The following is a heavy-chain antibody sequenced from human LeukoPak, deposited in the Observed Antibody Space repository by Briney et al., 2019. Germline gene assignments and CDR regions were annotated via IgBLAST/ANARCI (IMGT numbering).Heavy chain of an antibody. CDR1: GASISNYY. D-gene: IGHD6-6*01. J-gene: IGHJ3*02. CDR2: IYYSGST. CDR3: ARGLRNRSSGTRFDVFDI. V-gene: IGHV4-59*01. Sequence: PSETLSLTCTVSGASISNYYWTWIRQPPGKGLEWIGYIYYSGSTNYRPSLKSRVTISVDTSKNQVSLRLRSVTAADTAVYYCARGLRNRSSGTRFDVFDIWGQGTMVTVYS.